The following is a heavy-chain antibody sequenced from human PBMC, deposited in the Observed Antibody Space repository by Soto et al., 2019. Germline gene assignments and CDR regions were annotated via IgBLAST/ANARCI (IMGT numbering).Heavy chain of an antibody. D-gene: IGHD3-3*01. V-gene: IGHV4-59*01. Sequence: QEQLQESGPRLVKPSETLSLTCSVSGGSISNYHWSWIRQPPGKGLEWIGYISYTGTTNYSPSLKSRVTMLLAPSKKQVSLKLSSVTAADTAVYYCARVAADAYWSGYDDYWGQGTLVTVSS. CDR3: ARVAADAYWSGYDDY. J-gene: IGHJ4*02. CDR2: ISYTGTT. CDR1: GGSISNYH.